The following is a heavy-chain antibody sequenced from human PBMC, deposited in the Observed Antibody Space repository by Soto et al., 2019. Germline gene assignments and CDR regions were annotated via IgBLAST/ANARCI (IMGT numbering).Heavy chain of an antibody. CDR2: IYYSGST. D-gene: IGHD2-15*01. V-gene: IGHV4-59*01. CDR1: GGSISSYY. Sequence: SETLSLTCTVSGGSISSYYWSWIRQPPGKGLEWIGYIYYSGSTNYNPSLKSRVTISVDTSKNQFSLKLSSVTAADTAVYYCARVPPDCSGGSCYRNDWGQGTLVTVSS. CDR3: ARVPPDCSGGSCYRND. J-gene: IGHJ4*02.